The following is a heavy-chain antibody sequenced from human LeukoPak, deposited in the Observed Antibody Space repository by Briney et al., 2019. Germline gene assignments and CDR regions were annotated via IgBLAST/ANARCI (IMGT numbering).Heavy chain of an antibody. D-gene: IGHD4-17*01. CDR1: GFTFSSYS. CDR3: ARDYTVTTAALGY. Sequence: GGSLRLSCAPSGFTFSSYSMNWVRQAPGKGLEWVSYITSSGSTIYYADSVKGRFTISRDNAKNSLFLQMNSLRAEDTAVYYCARDYTVTTAALGYWGQGTLVTVSS. V-gene: IGHV3-48*01. J-gene: IGHJ4*02. CDR2: ITSSGSTI.